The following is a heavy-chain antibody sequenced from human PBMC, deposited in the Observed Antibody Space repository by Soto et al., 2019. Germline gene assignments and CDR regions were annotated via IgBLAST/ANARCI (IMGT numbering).Heavy chain of an antibody. D-gene: IGHD2-8*01. Sequence: SVKVSCKASGGTFSSYAISWVRQAPGQGLEWMGGIIPIFGTANYAQKFQGRVTITADESTSTAYMELSSLRSEDTAVYYCARGKERYCTNGVCSDYYGIDVWGQGTTVTVSS. CDR2: IIPIFGTA. CDR3: ARGKERYCTNGVCSDYYGIDV. V-gene: IGHV1-69*13. J-gene: IGHJ6*02. CDR1: GGTFSSYA.